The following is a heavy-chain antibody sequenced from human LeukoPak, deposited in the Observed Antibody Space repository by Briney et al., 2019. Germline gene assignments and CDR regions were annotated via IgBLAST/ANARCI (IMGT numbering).Heavy chain of an antibody. Sequence: GGSLRLSCAASGFTFSSYSMNWVRLAPGKGLEWVSYISSSSSTIYYADSVKGRFTISRDNAKNSLYLQMNSLRAEDTAVYYCARGIALLWFGEPFDYWGQGTLVTVSS. D-gene: IGHD3-10*01. CDR3: ARGIALLWFGEPFDY. V-gene: IGHV3-48*01. CDR1: GFTFSSYS. J-gene: IGHJ4*02. CDR2: ISSSSSTI.